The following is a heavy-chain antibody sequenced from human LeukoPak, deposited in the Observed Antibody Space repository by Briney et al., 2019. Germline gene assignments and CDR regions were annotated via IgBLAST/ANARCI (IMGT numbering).Heavy chain of an antibody. CDR1: GYTFTGYY. D-gene: IGHD6-13*01. Sequence: ASVKVSCKASGYTFTGYYMHWVRQAPGQGLEWMGWINPNSGGTNYAQKFQGRVTMTRDTSISTAYMELSRLRSDDTAVYYCAREKENYSSTPSDYWGQGTLVTVSS. CDR2: INPNSGGT. CDR3: AREKENYSSTPSDY. V-gene: IGHV1-2*02. J-gene: IGHJ4*02.